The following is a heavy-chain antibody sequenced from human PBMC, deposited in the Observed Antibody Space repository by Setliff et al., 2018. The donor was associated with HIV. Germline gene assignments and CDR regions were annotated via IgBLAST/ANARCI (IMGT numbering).Heavy chain of an antibody. CDR3: ARNLGYDSRGYHPLGY. D-gene: IGHD3-22*01. V-gene: IGHV5-51*01. Sequence: GESLKISCKGSGYIFTKYWIAWVRQMPGKGLEWMGIIYPGDSDPRYSPSFQGQVTISVDKSISTAYLQWSSLKASDTAMYYCARNLGYDSRGYHPLGYWGRGTLVTVSS. CDR2: IYPGDSDP. J-gene: IGHJ4*02. CDR1: GYIFTKYW.